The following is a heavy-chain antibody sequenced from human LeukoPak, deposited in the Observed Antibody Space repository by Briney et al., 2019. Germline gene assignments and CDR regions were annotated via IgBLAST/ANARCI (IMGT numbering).Heavy chain of an antibody. Sequence: GGSLRLSCAASGFTFSSYGMSWVRQAPGKGLEWVSAISGSGGSTYYADSVKGRFTISRDNSKNTLYLQMNSLRAEDTAVYYCAKDKGLLWFGESHPGAFDIWGQGTMVTVSS. V-gene: IGHV3-23*01. CDR3: AKDKGLLWFGESHPGAFDI. J-gene: IGHJ3*02. D-gene: IGHD3-10*01. CDR2: ISGSGGST. CDR1: GFTFSSYG.